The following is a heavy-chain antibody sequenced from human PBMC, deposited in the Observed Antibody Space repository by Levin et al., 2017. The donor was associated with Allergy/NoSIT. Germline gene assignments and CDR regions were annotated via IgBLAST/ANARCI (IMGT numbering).Heavy chain of an antibody. D-gene: IGHD3-10*01. CDR3: ARCERVWNSGNYNYYYGMDV. Sequence: GESLKISCKGSGYSFTSYWINWVRQKPGKGLEWMGRIDPSDSYTDYSPSFQGHVTISADKSISTAYLQSSLKASDTAIYYCARCERVWNSGNYNYYYGMDVWGQGTTVTVSS. CDR2: IDPSDSYT. V-gene: IGHV5-10-1*01. CDR1: GYSFTSYW. J-gene: IGHJ6*02.